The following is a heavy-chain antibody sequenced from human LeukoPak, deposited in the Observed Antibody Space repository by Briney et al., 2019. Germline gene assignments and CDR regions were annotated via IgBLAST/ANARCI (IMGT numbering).Heavy chain of an antibody. D-gene: IGHD6-6*01. CDR2: IRYDGSNK. V-gene: IGHV3-30*02. Sequence: GGSLRLSCAASGFTFSSYGMHWVRQAPGKGLEWVAFIRYDGSNKYYADSVKGRFTMSRDNSENTLYLQMSSLRAEDTAVYYCAKDPSVYSSSNYYMDVWGKGTTVTVSS. J-gene: IGHJ6*03. CDR3: AKDPSVYSSSNYYMDV. CDR1: GFTFSSYG.